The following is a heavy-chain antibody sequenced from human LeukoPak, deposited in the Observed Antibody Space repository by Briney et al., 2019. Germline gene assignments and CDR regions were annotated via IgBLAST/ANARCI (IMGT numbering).Heavy chain of an antibody. CDR3: ARDSASYGVDY. Sequence: GGSLRLSCAASGFTFSDYYMSWIRQAPGKGLEWVSYISSSSSYTNYADPVKGRFTISRDNAKNSLYLQMNSLRAEDTAVYYCARDSASYGVDYWGQGTLVTVSS. CDR1: GFTFSDYY. V-gene: IGHV3-11*06. CDR2: ISSSSSYT. J-gene: IGHJ4*02. D-gene: IGHD5-18*01.